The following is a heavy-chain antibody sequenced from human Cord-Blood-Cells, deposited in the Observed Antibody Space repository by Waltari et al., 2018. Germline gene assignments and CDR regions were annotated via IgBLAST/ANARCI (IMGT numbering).Heavy chain of an antibody. CDR1: GYSISSGYY. V-gene: IGHV4-38-2*02. CDR3: ARSFCSSTSCLNWFDP. Sequence: QVQLQESGPGLVKPSETLSLTCTVSGYSISSGYYWGWIRQPPGKGLEWIGSIYHSGITYYSPARKSRVTISVDTSKNQFSLKLSSVAAADTAVYYCARSFCSSTSCLNWFDPWGQGTLVTVSS. CDR2: IYHSGIT. D-gene: IGHD2-2*01. J-gene: IGHJ5*02.